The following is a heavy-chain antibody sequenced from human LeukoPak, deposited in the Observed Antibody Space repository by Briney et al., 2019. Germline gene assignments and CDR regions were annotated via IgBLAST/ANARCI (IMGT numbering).Heavy chain of an antibody. Sequence: SETLSLTCAVYGGSFSGYYWSWIRQPPGKGLEWIGYIYYSGSTNYNPSLKSRVTISVDTSKNQFSLKLSSVTAADTAVYYCARLGLKWLVPDYWGQGTLVTVSS. CDR3: ARLGLKWLVPDY. J-gene: IGHJ4*02. V-gene: IGHV4-59*08. CDR1: GGSFSGYY. CDR2: IYYSGST. D-gene: IGHD6-19*01.